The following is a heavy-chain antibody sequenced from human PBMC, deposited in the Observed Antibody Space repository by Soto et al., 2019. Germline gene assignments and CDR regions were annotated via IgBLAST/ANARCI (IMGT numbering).Heavy chain of an antibody. Sequence: QVQLVQSGAEVKKPGSSVKVSCKASGGTFSSYAISWVRQAPGQGLEWMGGIIPIFGTANYAQKFQGRVTITADESTSTAYLERSSLSSEDTAVYYCAARMATIVARLWYFDYWGQGTLVTVSS. D-gene: IGHD5-12*01. CDR1: GGTFSSYA. CDR3: AARMATIVARLWYFDY. V-gene: IGHV1-69*12. J-gene: IGHJ4*02. CDR2: IIPIFGTA.